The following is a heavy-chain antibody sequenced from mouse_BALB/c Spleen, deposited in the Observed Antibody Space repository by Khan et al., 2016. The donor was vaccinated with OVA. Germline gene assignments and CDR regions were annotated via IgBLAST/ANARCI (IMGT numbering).Heavy chain of an antibody. CDR3: GRPHCVSYVMGY. Sequence: QIQLMQSGPELKKPGATVKISCKPSGYIFTSYGMNWVKQAPGKGLKWMGWINTDTGEPTYTDDFTGRSVFSLETSASTAYLQFNNLKNEDTATFFCGRPHCVSYVMGYWGQGTSVTVSS. J-gene: IGHJ4*01. V-gene: IGHV9-3-1*01. CDR2: INTDTGEP. CDR1: GYIFTSYG.